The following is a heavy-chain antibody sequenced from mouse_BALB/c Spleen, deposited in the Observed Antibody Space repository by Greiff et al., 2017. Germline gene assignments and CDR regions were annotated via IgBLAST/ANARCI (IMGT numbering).Heavy chain of an antibody. CDR2: ISNLAYSI. D-gene: IGHD1-1*01. J-gene: IGHJ4*01. V-gene: IGHV5-15*01. Sequence: EVHLVESGGGLVQPGGSRKLSCAASGFTFSDYGMAWVRQAPGKGPEWVAFISNLAYSIYYADTVTGRFTISRDNARNILYLQMSSLRSEDTAMYYCARGHVYYYGSSYAMDYWGQGTSVTVSS. CDR3: ARGHVYYYGSSYAMDY. CDR1: GFTFSDYG.